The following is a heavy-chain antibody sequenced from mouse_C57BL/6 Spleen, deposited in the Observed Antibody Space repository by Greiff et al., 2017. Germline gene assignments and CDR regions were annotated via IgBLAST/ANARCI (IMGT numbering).Heavy chain of an antibody. V-gene: IGHV7-3*01. CDR3: ARSIYYDYPYWYFDV. CDR2: IRNKANGYTT. J-gene: IGHJ1*03. D-gene: IGHD2-4*01. CDR1: GFTFTDYY. Sequence: EVNVVESGGGLVQPGGSLSLSCAASGFTFTDYYMSWVRQPPGKALEWLGFIRNKANGYTTEYSASVKGRFTISRDNSQSILYLQMNALRAEDSATYYCARSIYYDYPYWYFDVWGTGTTVTVSS.